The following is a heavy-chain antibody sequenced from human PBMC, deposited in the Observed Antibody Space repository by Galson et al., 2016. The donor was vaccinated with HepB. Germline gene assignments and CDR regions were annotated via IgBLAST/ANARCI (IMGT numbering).Heavy chain of an antibody. Sequence: SVKVSCKASGYTFTSYYMHWVRQAPGQGLEWMGIINPSGSTSYAQRFQGRVTMTRDTSTSTVYMELSSLTSEDTAVDFCVGGYCSSTSCYKDAFGIWGQGKMVTVSS. V-gene: IGHV1-46*03. CDR3: VGGYCSSTSCYKDAFGI. J-gene: IGHJ3*02. D-gene: IGHD2-2*02. CDR2: INPSGST. CDR1: GYTFTSYY.